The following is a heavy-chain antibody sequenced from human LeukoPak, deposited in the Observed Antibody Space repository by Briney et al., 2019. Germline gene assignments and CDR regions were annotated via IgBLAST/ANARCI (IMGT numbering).Heavy chain of an antibody. D-gene: IGHD6-19*01. V-gene: IGHV1-18*01. CDR3: ARDSKQWLVRAYYYYGMDV. CDR1: GYSFTSYD. J-gene: IGHJ6*02. CDR2: MNPNNGNT. Sequence: ASVKVSCKASGYSFTSYDIHWVRQATGQGLQWMGWMNPNNGNTDYAQKLQGRVTMTTDTSTSTAYMELRSLRSDDTAVYYCARDSKQWLVRAYYYYGMDVWGQGTTVTVSS.